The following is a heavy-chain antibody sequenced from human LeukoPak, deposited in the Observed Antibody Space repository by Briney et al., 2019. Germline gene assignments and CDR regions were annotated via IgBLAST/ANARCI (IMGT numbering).Heavy chain of an antibody. CDR2: ISYDGSNK. Sequence: GGSLRLSCAASGFTFSSYAMHWVRQAPGKGLEWVAVISYDGSNKYYADSVKGRFTISRDNSKNTLYLQMNSLRAEDTAVYYCARDSQGGYSSSWYGGGDYWGQGTLVTVSS. J-gene: IGHJ4*02. V-gene: IGHV3-30-3*01. D-gene: IGHD6-13*01. CDR3: ARDSQGGYSSSWYGGGDY. CDR1: GFTFSSYA.